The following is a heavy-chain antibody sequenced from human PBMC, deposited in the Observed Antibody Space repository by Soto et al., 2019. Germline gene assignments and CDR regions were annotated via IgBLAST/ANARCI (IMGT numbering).Heavy chain of an antibody. CDR1: GYLFTTYW. CDR3: VIVFKNISWLPEPLDF. CDR2: MYGRDSRGSDS. V-gene: IGHV5-51*01. J-gene: IGHJ4*01. D-gene: IGHD3-3*02. Sequence: PGGDLRISWNGSGYLFTTYWIGWVRPRPGKGMEWMAIMYGRDSRGSDSKYNPSFHGQVTMSDDKSISTAYLQWSSLKASDTAMYYCVIVFKNISWLPEPLDFWGQGTMVIVSS.